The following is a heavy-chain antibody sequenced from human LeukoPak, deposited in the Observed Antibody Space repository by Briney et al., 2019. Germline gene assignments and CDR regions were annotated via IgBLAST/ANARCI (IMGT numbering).Heavy chain of an antibody. Sequence: GASVKVSCKASGYTFTVYYMHWVRQAPGQGLEWMGWINPNSGGTNYAQKFQGRVTITRDTPISTAYMELSRLRSDDTAVYYCARTYYYDSSGYYPNFDYWGQGTLVTVSS. CDR3: ARTYYYDSSGYYPNFDY. CDR1: GYTFTVYY. J-gene: IGHJ4*02. D-gene: IGHD3-22*01. V-gene: IGHV1-2*02. CDR2: INPNSGGT.